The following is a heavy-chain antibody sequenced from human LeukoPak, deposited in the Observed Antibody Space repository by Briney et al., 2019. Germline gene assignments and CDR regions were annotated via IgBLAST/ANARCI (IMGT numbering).Heavy chain of an antibody. CDR2: TSRSGST. V-gene: IGHV4-61*02. D-gene: IGHD3-10*01. Sequence: PSVTLSLTCTVSGGSISSVNDYWSWIRQPAGKGLEWIGRTSRSGSTDYNPSLKTRVDISVDTSENQFYLKVTSVTAADTAVYWCVRGADGSRNSNCFDPRGQGTLVTVSS. J-gene: IGHJ5*02. CDR1: GGSISSVNDY. CDR3: VRGADGSRNSNCFDP.